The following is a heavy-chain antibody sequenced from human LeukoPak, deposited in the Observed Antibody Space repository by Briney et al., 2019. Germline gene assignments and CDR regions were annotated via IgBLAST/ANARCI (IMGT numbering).Heavy chain of an antibody. CDR1: GYTFNAYY. D-gene: IGHD3-9*01. CDR3: ARGKGYYDILTGYLPFGGFDL. CDR2: INLNTGGT. V-gene: IGHV1-2*02. Sequence: GASVKVSCKASGYTFNAYYMHWVRQAPGQGLEWMGWINLNTGGTIYAPKFQGRVSMTRETSSSTASVELTGLTSDDTAAYYCARGKGYYDILTGYLPFGGFDLWGQGILVTVSS. J-gene: IGHJ5*02.